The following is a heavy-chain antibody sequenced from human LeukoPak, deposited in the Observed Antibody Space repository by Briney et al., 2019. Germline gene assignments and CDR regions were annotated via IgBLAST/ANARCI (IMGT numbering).Heavy chain of an antibody. Sequence: GGSLRLSCAASGFTFSSYGMHWVRQAPGKGLEWVAVISYDGSNKYYADSVKGRFTISRDNAKTSLYLQMNSLRAEDTAVYYCANCRSSSWFFDYWGQGTLVTVSS. J-gene: IGHJ4*02. D-gene: IGHD6-13*01. V-gene: IGHV3-30*18. CDR1: GFTFSSYG. CDR2: ISYDGSNK. CDR3: ANCRSSSWFFDY.